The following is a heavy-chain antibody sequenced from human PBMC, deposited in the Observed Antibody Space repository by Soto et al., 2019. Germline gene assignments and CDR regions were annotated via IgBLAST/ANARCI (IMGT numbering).Heavy chain of an antibody. V-gene: IGHV1-69*12. D-gene: IGHD3-3*02. CDR3: ARDKDRQQLGGNYDYGIEV. J-gene: IGHJ6*02. Sequence: QVQLVQSGAEVKKPGSSVTVSCKASGGTFGNSAISWVRQAPGQGLEWMGGIIPIFPTPDYAQKFQGRVTFTADECTTTADMGLTRLSSEDTAVYYSARDKDRQQLGGNYDYGIEVWGQGTTVTVSS. CDR2: IIPIFPTP. CDR1: GGTFGNSA.